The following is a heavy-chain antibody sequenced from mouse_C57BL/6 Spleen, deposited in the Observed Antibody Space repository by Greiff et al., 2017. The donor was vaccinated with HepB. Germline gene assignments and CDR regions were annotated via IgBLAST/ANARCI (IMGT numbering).Heavy chain of an antibody. V-gene: IGHV5-17*01. D-gene: IGHD2-3*01. CDR2: ISSGSSTI. CDR1: GFTFSDYG. J-gene: IGHJ3*01. Sequence: DVQLVESGGGLVKPGGSLKLSCAASGFTFSDYGMHWVRQAPEKGLEWVAYISSGSSTIYYADTVKGRFTLSRDNAKNTLFLQMTSLRSEDTAMYYCAKRDGYWFAYWGQGTLVTVSA. CDR3: AKRDGYWFAY.